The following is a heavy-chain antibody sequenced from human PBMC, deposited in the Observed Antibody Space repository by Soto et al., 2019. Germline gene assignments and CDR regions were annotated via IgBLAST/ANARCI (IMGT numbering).Heavy chain of an antibody. Sequence: GGSLRLSCAASGFPFGENAMSWVRQAPGKGLEWVSGISDSGATTYYADSVRGRFTISRDNSKNTLYLQMKSLRAEDSASYYCAKEDTSSGSLDSWGRGALVTVSS. CDR3: AKEDTSSGSLDS. CDR1: GFPFGENA. D-gene: IGHD6-19*01. CDR2: ISDSGATT. J-gene: IGHJ4*02. V-gene: IGHV3-23*01.